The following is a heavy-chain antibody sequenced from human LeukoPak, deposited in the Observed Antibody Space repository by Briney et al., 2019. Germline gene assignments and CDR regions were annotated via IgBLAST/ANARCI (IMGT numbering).Heavy chain of an antibody. D-gene: IGHD1-7*01. CDR3: TTTNVRNSPRDY. CDR2: VDPKDGET. CDR1: GYTFDDNY. Sequence: ASVKISCKASGYTFDDNYMHWVQQAPGKGPEWMGFVDPKDGETVYAEKFQDRVTLSADTSIDTAYMELSSLTSEDTAMYYCTTTNVRNSPRDYWGQGTLVTVSS. J-gene: IGHJ4*02. V-gene: IGHV1-69-2*01.